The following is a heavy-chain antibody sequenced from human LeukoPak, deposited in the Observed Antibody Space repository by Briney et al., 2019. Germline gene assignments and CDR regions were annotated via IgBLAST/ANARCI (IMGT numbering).Heavy chain of an antibody. Sequence: PSETLSLTCTVSGGSISSYYWSWIRQPPRKGLEWIGYIYYSGSTNYNPSLKSRVTISVDTSKNQFSLKLSSVTAADTAVYYCARAGFGVGLYDYWGQGTLVTVSS. D-gene: IGHD3-3*01. CDR3: ARAGFGVGLYDY. J-gene: IGHJ4*02. CDR2: IYYSGST. V-gene: IGHV4-59*01. CDR1: GGSISSYY.